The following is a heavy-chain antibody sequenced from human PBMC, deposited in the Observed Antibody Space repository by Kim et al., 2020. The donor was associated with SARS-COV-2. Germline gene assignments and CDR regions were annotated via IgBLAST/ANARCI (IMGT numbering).Heavy chain of an antibody. CDR3: ATAALHKGSDIVVGIATPHDAFDI. CDR2: FDPEDGET. Sequence: ASVKVSCKVSGYTLTELSMHWVRQAPGKGLEWMGGFDPEDGETIYAQKFQGRVTMTEDTSTDTAYMELSSLRSEDTAVYYCATAALHKGSDIVVGIATPHDAFDIWGQGTMVTVSS. D-gene: IGHD2-15*01. V-gene: IGHV1-24*01. J-gene: IGHJ3*02. CDR1: GYTLTELS.